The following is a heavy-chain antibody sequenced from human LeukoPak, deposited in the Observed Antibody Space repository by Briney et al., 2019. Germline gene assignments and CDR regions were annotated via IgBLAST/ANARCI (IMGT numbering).Heavy chain of an antibody. CDR3: AKGFQWLAPFDY. V-gene: IGHV3-33*06. Sequence: IWYDGSNKYYADSVKGRFTISRDNSKNTLYLQMNSLRAEDTAVYYCAKGFQWLAPFDYWGQGTLVTVSS. CDR2: IWYDGSNK. J-gene: IGHJ4*02. D-gene: IGHD6-19*01.